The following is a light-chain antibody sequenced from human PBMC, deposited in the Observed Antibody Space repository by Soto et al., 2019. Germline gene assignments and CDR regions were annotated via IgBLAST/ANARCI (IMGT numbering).Light chain of an antibody. CDR1: QCVSRG. J-gene: IGKJ5*01. CDR3: QQSYSTPDT. Sequence: IQMTQSPSTLSASVGDRASITCRASQCVSRGLAWYQQNPVKAPKVLIWAASILQRVVPSRFSGSGSGTDFTLTISSLQPEDFATYYCQQSYSTPDTFGQGTRLEIK. CDR2: AAS. V-gene: IGKV1-39*01.